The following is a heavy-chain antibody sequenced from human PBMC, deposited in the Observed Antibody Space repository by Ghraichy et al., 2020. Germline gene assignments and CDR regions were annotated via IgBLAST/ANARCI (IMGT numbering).Heavy chain of an antibody. CDR2: IYYSGST. CDR1: GGSISSYY. V-gene: IGHV4-59*01. CDR3: ARDITTHCSSTSCYAGDWYFDL. Sequence: SETLSLTCTVSGGSISSYYWSWIRQPPGKRLEWIGYIYYSGSTNYNPSLKSRVTISVDTSKNQFSLKLSSVTAADTAVYYCARDITTHCSSTSCYAGDWYFDLWGRGTLVTVSS. D-gene: IGHD2-2*01. J-gene: IGHJ2*01.